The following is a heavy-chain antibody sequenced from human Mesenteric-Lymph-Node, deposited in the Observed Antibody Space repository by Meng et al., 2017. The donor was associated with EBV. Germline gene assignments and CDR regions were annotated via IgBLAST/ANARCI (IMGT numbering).Heavy chain of an antibody. CDR1: GGTFSNSA. Sequence: QGELVQSGVEGKKPGSSVKVSCKASGGTFSNSAFSWVRQAPGQGLELVGAIVPNVGTGRYSQKFQGRVTITADRSTNTVYIEVSSLTSEDTAVYYCAMSRAGHWNLLDNWGQGTLVTVSS. V-gene: IGHV1-69*06. CDR2: IVPNVGTG. CDR3: AMSRAGHWNLLDN. J-gene: IGHJ4*02. D-gene: IGHD1-1*01.